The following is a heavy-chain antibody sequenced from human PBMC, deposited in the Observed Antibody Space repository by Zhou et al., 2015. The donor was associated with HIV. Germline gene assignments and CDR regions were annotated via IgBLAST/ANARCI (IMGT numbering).Heavy chain of an antibody. CDR3: ARAVSIAAAGTGFDY. J-gene: IGHJ4*02. D-gene: IGHD6-13*01. V-gene: IGHV1-69*01. CDR2: IIPIFGTA. CDR1: GYTFTVYY. Sequence: QVQLVQSGSEVKKPGASVRVSCKASGYTFTVYYIHWVRQAPGQGLEWMGGIIPIFGTANYAQKFQGRVTITADESTSTAYMELSSLRSEDTAVYYCARAVSIAAAGTGFDYWGQGTLVTVSS.